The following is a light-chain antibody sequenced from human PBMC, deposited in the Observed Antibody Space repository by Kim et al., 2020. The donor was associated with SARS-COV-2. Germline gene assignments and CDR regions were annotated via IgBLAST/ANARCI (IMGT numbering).Light chain of an antibody. J-gene: IGLJ2*01. CDR2: QDS. V-gene: IGLV3-1*01. Sequence: SYELTQPPSVSVSPGQTASITCSGDKLGVIYACWYKQKPGQSPVLVIYQDSKRPSGIPERFSGSNSGNTATLTIRGTQAMDEADYYCQAWDSSTAVFGGGTKVTVL. CDR3: QAWDSSTAV. CDR1: KLGVIY.